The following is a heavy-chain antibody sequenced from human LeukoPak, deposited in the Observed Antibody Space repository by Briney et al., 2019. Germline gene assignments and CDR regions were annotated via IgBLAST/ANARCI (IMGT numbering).Heavy chain of an antibody. CDR3: ARPNLMAASSNDAFDI. Sequence: GESLKISCKGSGYSFTTYWIGWVRQMPGKGLEWMAIIFPGDSDTRYSPSFRGQVTISVDKSISTAYLQWRSLKASDTAMYYCARPNLMAASSNDAFDIWGQGTMVTVSS. CDR1: GYSFTTYW. D-gene: IGHD6-13*01. V-gene: IGHV5-51*01. CDR2: IFPGDSDT. J-gene: IGHJ3*02.